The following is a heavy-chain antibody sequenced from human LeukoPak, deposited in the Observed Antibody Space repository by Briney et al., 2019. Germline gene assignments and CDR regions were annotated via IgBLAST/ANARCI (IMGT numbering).Heavy chain of an antibody. V-gene: IGHV3-30*18. J-gene: IGHJ3*02. CDR2: ISYDGSNK. D-gene: IGHD3-9*01. CDR1: GFTFSSYE. Sequence: GGSLRLSCAASGFTFSSYEMNWVRQAPGKGLEWVAVISYDGSNKYYADSVKGRFTISRDNSKNTLYLQMNSLRAEDTAVYYCAKDRLRYFDWFLDAFDIWGQGTMVTVSS. CDR3: AKDRLRYFDWFLDAFDI.